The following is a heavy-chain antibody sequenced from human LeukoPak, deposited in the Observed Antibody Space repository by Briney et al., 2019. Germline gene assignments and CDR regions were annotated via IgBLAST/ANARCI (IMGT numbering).Heavy chain of an antibody. CDR1: GYTFTSYG. CDR2: ISAYNGNT. V-gene: IGHV1-18*01. J-gene: IGHJ6*03. D-gene: IGHD2-2*02. CDR3: ARVECSSTSCYRFYYYYYYYMDV. Sequence: ASVKVSCKASGYTFTSYGISWVRQAPGQGLEWMGWISAYNGNTNYAQKLQGRVTMTTDTSTSTAYMELRSLRSDDTAVYYCARVECSSTSCYRFYYYYYYYMDVWGKGTTVTVSS.